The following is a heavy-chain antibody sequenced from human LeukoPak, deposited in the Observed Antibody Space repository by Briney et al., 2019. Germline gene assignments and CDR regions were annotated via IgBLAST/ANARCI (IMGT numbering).Heavy chain of an antibody. Sequence: GGSLRLSCSASGFTFSSYAMHRVRQAPGKGLEYASGISSNGGSTYYADSVKGRFTISRDNSKNTLYLQMSSLRADDTAVYYCVKDYNWNIFHYWGQGTLVPSPQ. J-gene: IGHJ4*02. CDR1: GFTFSSYA. CDR2: ISSNGGST. D-gene: IGHD1/OR15-1a*01. CDR3: VKDYNWNIFHY. V-gene: IGHV3-64D*09.